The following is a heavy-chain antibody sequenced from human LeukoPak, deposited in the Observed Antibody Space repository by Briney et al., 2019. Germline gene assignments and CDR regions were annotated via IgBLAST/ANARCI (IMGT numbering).Heavy chain of an antibody. V-gene: IGHV3-73*01. D-gene: IGHD2-15*01. Sequence: GGSLRLSCAASGFTFSGSAIHWVRQASGNGLGWVGCIRSKAHSYATAYAASVKGRFTISRDDSKNTAYLQMNSLKTEDTAVYYCTRLYCSGGSCSHQGSYFDYWGQGTLVTVSS. CDR1: GFTFSGSA. J-gene: IGHJ4*02. CDR3: TRLYCSGGSCSHQGSYFDY. CDR2: IRSKAHSYAT.